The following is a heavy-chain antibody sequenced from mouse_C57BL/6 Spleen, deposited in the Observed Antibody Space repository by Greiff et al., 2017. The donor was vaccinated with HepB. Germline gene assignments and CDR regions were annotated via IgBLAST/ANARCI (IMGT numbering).Heavy chain of an antibody. D-gene: IGHD2-4*01. V-gene: IGHV1-42*01. J-gene: IGHJ1*03. CDR3: ARNDYNWYFDV. CDR2: INPSTGGT. CDR1: GYSFTGYY. Sequence: VQLQQSGPELVKPGASVKISCKASGYSFTGYYMNWVKQSPEKSLEWIGEINPSTGGTTYNQKFKAKATLTVDKSSSTAYMQLKSLTSEDSAVYYCARNDYNWYFDVWGTGTTVTVSS.